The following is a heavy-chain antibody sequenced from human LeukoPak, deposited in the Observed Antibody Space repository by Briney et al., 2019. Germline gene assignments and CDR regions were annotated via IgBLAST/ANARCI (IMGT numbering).Heavy chain of an antibody. Sequence: GGSLRLSCVVSGVIISSDRMHWVRQAPGKGLVWVARINSDGSSRDYADSVKGRFTISRDDATNTLYLQMNSLRAEDTAVYYCARGVDFDYWGQGTLVTVSS. V-gene: IGHV3-74*01. CDR3: ARGVDFDY. CDR2: INSDGSSR. CDR1: GVIISSDR. J-gene: IGHJ4*02. D-gene: IGHD2-15*01.